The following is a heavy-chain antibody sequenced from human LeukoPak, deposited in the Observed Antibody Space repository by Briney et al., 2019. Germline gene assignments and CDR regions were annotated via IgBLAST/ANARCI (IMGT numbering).Heavy chain of an antibody. Sequence: GGSLRLSCAASGFTFSGYAMSWVRQAPGKGLEWVSTISGSGGSTYYADSVKGRFTISRDNSQNTLYLQMNSLRAEDTAVYYCVKDRRSSSRYYFDYWGQGTLVTVSS. D-gene: IGHD6-13*01. V-gene: IGHV3-23*01. CDR1: GFTFSGYA. CDR2: ISGSGGST. J-gene: IGHJ4*02. CDR3: VKDRRSSSRYYFDY.